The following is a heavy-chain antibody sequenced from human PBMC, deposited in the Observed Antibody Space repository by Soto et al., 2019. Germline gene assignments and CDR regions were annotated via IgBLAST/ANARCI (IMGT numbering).Heavy chain of an antibody. Sequence: GVSVKVSCKASGYTFTSYYMHWVRQAPGQGLEWMGIINPSGGSTSYAQKFQGRVTMTRDTSTSTVYMELSSLRSEDTAVYYCARDGYYDILTGYSNYGMDVWGQGTTVTVSS. J-gene: IGHJ6*02. CDR3: ARDGYYDILTGYSNYGMDV. D-gene: IGHD3-9*01. CDR2: INPSGGST. V-gene: IGHV1-46*01. CDR1: GYTFTSYY.